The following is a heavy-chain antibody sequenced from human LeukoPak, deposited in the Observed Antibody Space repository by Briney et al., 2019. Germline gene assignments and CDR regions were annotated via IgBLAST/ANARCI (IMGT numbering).Heavy chain of an antibody. J-gene: IGHJ3*02. CDR3: ARDHLGAGHDYDAFDI. CDR2: IYHSGST. Sequence: SETLSLTCTVSGGSISSGGYYWSWIRQPPGKGLEWIGYIYHSGSTYYNPSLKSRVTISVDRSKNQFSLKLSSVTAADTAVYYCARDHLGAGHDYDAFDIWGQGTMVTVSS. D-gene: IGHD4-11*01. CDR1: GGSISSGGYY. V-gene: IGHV4-30-2*01.